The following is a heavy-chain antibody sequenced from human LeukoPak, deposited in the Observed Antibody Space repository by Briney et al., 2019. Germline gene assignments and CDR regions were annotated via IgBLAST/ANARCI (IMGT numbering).Heavy chain of an antibody. J-gene: IGHJ4*02. D-gene: IGHD2-15*01. CDR1: GYTFTGYY. CDR2: INPNSGGT. V-gene: IGHV1-2*06. CDR3: AVVVVAANAFDY. Sequence: GGSLRLSCAASGYTFTGYYMHWVRQAPGQGLEWMGRINPNSGGTNYAQKFQGRVTMTRDTSISTAYMELSRLRSDDTAVYYCAVVVVAANAFDYWGQGTLVTVSS.